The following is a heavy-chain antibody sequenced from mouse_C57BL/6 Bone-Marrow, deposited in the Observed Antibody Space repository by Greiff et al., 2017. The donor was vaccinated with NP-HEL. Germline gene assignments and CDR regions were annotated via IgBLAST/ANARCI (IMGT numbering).Heavy chain of an antibody. J-gene: IGHJ4*01. CDR2: IYPSDSET. V-gene: IGHV1-61*01. CDR1: GYTFTSYW. CDR3: ARLLLRYYAMDY. D-gene: IGHD1-1*01. Sequence: QVQLQQPGAELVRPGSSVKLSCKASGYTFTSYWMDWVKPRPGQGLEWIGNIYPSDSETHYNQKFKDKSTSTVDKSSSTAYMQLSSLTSEDSAVYYCARLLLRYYAMDYWGQGTSVTVSS.